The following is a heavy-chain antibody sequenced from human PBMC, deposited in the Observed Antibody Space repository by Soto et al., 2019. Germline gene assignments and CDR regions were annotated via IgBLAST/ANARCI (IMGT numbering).Heavy chain of an antibody. V-gene: IGHV1-69*13. CDR2: IIPIFGTA. J-gene: IGHJ4*02. CDR3: ATGSSGYYFDS. D-gene: IGHD3-22*01. Sequence: SVKAYCKASGGTFSSYAISWVRQAPGQGLEWMGGIIPIFGTANYAQKFQGRVTITADESTSTAYMELSSLRSEDTAVYYCATGSSGYYFDSWGQGTLVTVPQ. CDR1: GGTFSSYA.